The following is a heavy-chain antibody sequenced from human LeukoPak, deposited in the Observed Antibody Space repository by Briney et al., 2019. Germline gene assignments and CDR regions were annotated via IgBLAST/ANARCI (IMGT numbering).Heavy chain of an antibody. CDR1: GFTFSSYA. CDR2: ISGSGGST. Sequence: GGSLRLSCAASGFTFSSYAMSWVRQAPGKGLEWVSAISGSGGSTYYADSVKGRFTISRDNSKNTLYLQMNSLRAEDTAVYYCPKVPPAMVRGVLNWFDPWGQGTLVTVSS. CDR3: PKVPPAMVRGVLNWFDP. D-gene: IGHD3-10*01. V-gene: IGHV3-23*01. J-gene: IGHJ5*02.